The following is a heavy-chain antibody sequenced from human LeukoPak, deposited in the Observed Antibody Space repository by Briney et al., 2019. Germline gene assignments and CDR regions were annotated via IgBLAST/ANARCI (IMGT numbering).Heavy chain of an antibody. CDR1: GFTFRSYW. CDR3: AREGMVRGVPDAFDL. J-gene: IGHJ3*01. CDR2: IKQDGIEK. Sequence: GGSLRLSCAASGFTFRSYWMDWVRQVPGKGLEWVANIKQDGIEKYFVGSVKGRFAISRDNAKNSLYLQMNSLRVEDTAVYYCAREGMVRGVPDAFDLWGRGTMVTVSS. V-gene: IGHV3-7*01. D-gene: IGHD3-10*01.